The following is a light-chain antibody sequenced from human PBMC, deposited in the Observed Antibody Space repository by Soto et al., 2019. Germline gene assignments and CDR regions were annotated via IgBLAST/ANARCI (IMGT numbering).Light chain of an antibody. J-gene: IGLJ3*02. V-gene: IGLV2-14*01. CDR2: EVS. CDR3: SSYTSRSTKV. Sequence: QSVLTQPASVSGSPGQSITISCTGTSSDVGGYNYVSWYQQHPGKVPKLMIFEVSNRPSGVSNRFSGSKSGNTASLTISGLQAEDEADYYCSSYTSRSTKVFGGGTKVTVL. CDR1: SSDVGGYNY.